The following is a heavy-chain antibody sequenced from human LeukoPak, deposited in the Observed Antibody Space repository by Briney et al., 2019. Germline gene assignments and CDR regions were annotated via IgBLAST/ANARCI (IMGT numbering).Heavy chain of an antibody. D-gene: IGHD6-6*01. Sequence: GASVEVSCKTSGYSFTAYYIVWVRQAPGQGLEWMGWINPDRGDSNFEQKFQGRISMTRDTPISTAYLELSSLTSDDTALYYCARPYSRSSIDGFDIWGQGTMVTVSS. V-gene: IGHV1-2*02. CDR2: INPDRGDS. CDR3: ARPYSRSSIDGFDI. CDR1: GYSFTAYY. J-gene: IGHJ3*02.